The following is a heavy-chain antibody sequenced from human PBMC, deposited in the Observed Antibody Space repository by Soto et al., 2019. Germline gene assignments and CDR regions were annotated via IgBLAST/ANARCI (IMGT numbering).Heavy chain of an antibody. CDR2: IWFDGSKQ. CDR1: GFTFTNHG. D-gene: IGHD3-10*01. CDR3: ARDRSATGSHAGSFDP. Sequence: QVQLVESGGGVVQPGRSLRLSCVASGFTFTNHGWHWVRQAPGKGLEWVAMIWFDGSKQYYADSVKGRFTISRDDSKNTFYLQMNSLRTEDTAVYYCARDRSATGSHAGSFDPWGQGTLVSVSS. J-gene: IGHJ5*02. V-gene: IGHV3-33*01.